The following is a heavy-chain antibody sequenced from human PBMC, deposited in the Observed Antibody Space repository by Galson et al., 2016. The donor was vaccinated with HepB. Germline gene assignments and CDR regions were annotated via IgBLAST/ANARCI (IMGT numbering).Heavy chain of an antibody. J-gene: IGHJ5*02. CDR3: ARLGDSGGYNFSWFDP. CDR2: IYPGDSDT. D-gene: IGHD3-22*01. V-gene: IGHV5-51*01. Sequence: QSGAEVKKPGETLKISCKGSGYSFTTYWIVWVRQMPGKGLEWMGIIYPGDSDTRYSTSLQGQVTISADESINTAYLQLSSLKASDTAMYYCARLGDSGGYNFSWFDPWGQGTLVTVSS. CDR1: GYSFTTYW.